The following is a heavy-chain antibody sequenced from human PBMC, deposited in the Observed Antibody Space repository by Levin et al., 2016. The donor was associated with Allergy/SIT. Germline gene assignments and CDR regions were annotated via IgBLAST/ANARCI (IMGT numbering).Heavy chain of an antibody. CDR3: AREKYQLEWGYYYYYMDV. D-gene: IGHD2-2*01. CDR2: IYYSGST. J-gene: IGHJ6*03. Sequence: SETLSLTCTVSGGSISSYYWSWIRQPPGKGLEWIGYIYYSGSTNYNPSLKSRVTISVDTSKNQFSLKLSSVTAADTAVYYCAREKYQLEWGYYYYYMDVWGKGTTVTVSS. CDR1: GGSISSYY. V-gene: IGHV4-59*13.